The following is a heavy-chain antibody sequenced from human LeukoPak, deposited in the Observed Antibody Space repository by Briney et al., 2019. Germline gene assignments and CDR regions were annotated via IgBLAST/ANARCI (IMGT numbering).Heavy chain of an antibody. V-gene: IGHV3-66*01. CDR3: ARDRASDASSGSYNY. D-gene: IGHD1-26*01. CDR1: GFTVSSNY. CDR2: IYSGGST. Sequence: GSLRLSCAASGFTVSSNYMSWVRQAPGKGLEWVSVIYSGGSTYYADSVKGRFTISRDNSKNTLYLQMNSLRDEDTGVYYCARDRASDASSGSYNYWGQGTLVTVSS. J-gene: IGHJ4*02.